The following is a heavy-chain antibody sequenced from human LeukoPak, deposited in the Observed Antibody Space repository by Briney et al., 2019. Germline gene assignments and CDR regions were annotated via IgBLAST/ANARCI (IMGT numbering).Heavy chain of an antibody. Sequence: SETLSLTCAVYAYPLTNHYWIWIRQPPGKGLEWIGEINHSGGTNYNPSLKSRVTISVDTSKNQFFLKLTSVAAADTAVYYCARGPAAIHPWGQGTLVTVSS. D-gene: IGHD2-2*01. CDR2: INHSGGT. V-gene: IGHV4-34*01. CDR1: AYPLTNHY. CDR3: ARGPAAIHP. J-gene: IGHJ5*02.